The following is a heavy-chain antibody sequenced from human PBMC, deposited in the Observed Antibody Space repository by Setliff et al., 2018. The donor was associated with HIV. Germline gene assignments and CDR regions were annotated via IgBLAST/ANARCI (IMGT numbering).Heavy chain of an antibody. Sequence: PSETLSLTCTVSGDSISTDYWTWIRQHPGKGLEWIGYIYNTGSTYYNPSLKSRVTISVDTSKNQFSLKLSSVTAADTAMYYCAREHCSGGSCNGFDIWGQGTMVTVSS. V-gene: IGHV4-4*09. CDR2: IYNTGST. CDR3: AREHCSGGSCNGFDI. CDR1: GDSISTDY. J-gene: IGHJ3*02. D-gene: IGHD2-15*01.